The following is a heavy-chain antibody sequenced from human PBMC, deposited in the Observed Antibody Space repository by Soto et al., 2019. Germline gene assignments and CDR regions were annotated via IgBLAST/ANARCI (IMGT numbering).Heavy chain of an antibody. CDR3: AREGAGQFEH. V-gene: IGHV1-18*01. Sequence: QVQLVQSGGEVKKPGASVRVSCKTSGYTFTSYGISWVRQAPGQGLEWMGWINVYNGNTNYALKLQGRVTMTTDTSPSTAYMELRRLRSADTAAYFCAREGAGQFEHWGQGPLVTVSS. CDR2: INVYNGNT. CDR1: GYTFTSYG. D-gene: IGHD1-26*01. J-gene: IGHJ4*02.